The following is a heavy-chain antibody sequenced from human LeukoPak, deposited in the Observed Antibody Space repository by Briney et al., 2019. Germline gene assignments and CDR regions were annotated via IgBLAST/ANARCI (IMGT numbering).Heavy chain of an antibody. CDR2: VYYSGST. CDR3: ARVGYYPSLIAAAGTSPDY. J-gene: IGHJ4*02. Sequence: SETLSLTCTVSGGSISSSSYYWGWIRQPPGKGLEWIGSVYYSGSTYYNPSLKSRVTISVDTSKNQFSLKLSSVTAADTAVYYCARVGYYPSLIAAAGTSPDYWGQGTLVTVSS. D-gene: IGHD6-13*01. V-gene: IGHV4-39*07. CDR1: GGSISSSSYY.